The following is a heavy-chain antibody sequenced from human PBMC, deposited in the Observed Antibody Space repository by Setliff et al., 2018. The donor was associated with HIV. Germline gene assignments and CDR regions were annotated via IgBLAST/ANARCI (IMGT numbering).Heavy chain of an antibody. J-gene: IGHJ6*03. CDR2: IYHSGTT. CDR3: ARHGAYEAYYHYMDV. D-gene: IGHD5-12*01. CDR1: GYSISSGHY. V-gene: IGHV4-38-2*01. Sequence: PSETLSLTCAVSGYSISSGHYWGWIRQPPGKGLEWSGGIYHSGTTYDNPSLKSRVTISVDTSKNQFSLKLSSVTAADTAVYYCARHGAYEAYYHYMDVWGKGTTVTVS.